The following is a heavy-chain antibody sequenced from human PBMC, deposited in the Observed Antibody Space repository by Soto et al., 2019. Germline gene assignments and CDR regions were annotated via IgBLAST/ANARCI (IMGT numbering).Heavy chain of an antibody. CDR1: GLTFSSYS. Sequence: GGSLRLSCAASGLTFSSYSMNWVRQAPGKGLEWVSYISSSSSTIYYADSVKGRFTISRDNAKNSLYLQMDSLRAEDTAVYYCASLSSSWPDYYYGMDVWGQGTTVTVSS. D-gene: IGHD6-13*01. V-gene: IGHV3-48*01. CDR2: ISSSSSTI. J-gene: IGHJ6*02. CDR3: ASLSSSWPDYYYGMDV.